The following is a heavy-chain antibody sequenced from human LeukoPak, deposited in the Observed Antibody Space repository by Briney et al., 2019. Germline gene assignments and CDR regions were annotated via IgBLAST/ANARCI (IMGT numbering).Heavy chain of an antibody. CDR2: VYPGDSDT. D-gene: IGHD2-2*01. V-gene: IGHV5-51*01. CDR3: VRHLSDITSCPNY. CDR1: GYSFTNFW. J-gene: IGHJ4*02. Sequence: PGESLKISCKDFGYSFTNFWIGWVRQVPGKGLEWMGIVYPGDSDTRYSPSFQGQVTISADKSISTAYLQWSSLKASDTAMYYCVRHLSDITSCPNYWGPGTLITVAS.